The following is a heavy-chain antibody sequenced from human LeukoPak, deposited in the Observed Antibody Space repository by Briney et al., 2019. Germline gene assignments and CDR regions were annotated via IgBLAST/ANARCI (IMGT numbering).Heavy chain of an antibody. Sequence: GGSLRLSCAASGLTFDKAWMTWVRQAPGKGLEWVGRIKSKIHGGTIDYAAPVKGRFTISRDDSENTVYLQMSSLRTEDTAMYYCARHSDYGDYFNYWGQGTLVTVSS. V-gene: IGHV3-15*01. J-gene: IGHJ4*02. CDR1: GLTFDKAW. CDR3: ARHSDYGDYFNY. CDR2: IKSKIHGGTI. D-gene: IGHD4-17*01.